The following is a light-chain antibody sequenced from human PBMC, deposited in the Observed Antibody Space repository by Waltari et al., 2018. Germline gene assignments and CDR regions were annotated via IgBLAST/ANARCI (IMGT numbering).Light chain of an antibody. J-gene: IGKJ4*01. CDR3: QQYNAWPPSLT. Sequence: EIVMTQSPVTLSVSPGERATLSCRASLSVNTDLAWYQQKPGQAPRLLIYGASSRATGIPARFSGSGSGTELTLTISSLQSEDFAVYYCQQYNAWPPSLTFGGGTKVEIK. CDR1: LSVNTD. CDR2: GAS. V-gene: IGKV3-15*01.